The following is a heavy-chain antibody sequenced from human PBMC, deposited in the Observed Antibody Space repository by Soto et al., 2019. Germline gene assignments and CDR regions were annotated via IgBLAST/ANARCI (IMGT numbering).Heavy chain of an antibody. D-gene: IGHD4-17*01. J-gene: IGHJ6*02. CDR2: IIPIFGTA. Sequence: QVQLVQSGAEVQKPGSSVKVSCKASGGTFSSYAISWVRQAPGQGLEWMGGIIPIFGTANYAQKFQGRVTITADESTSTAYMELSSLRSEDTAVYYCARVLMGGDYVDYYYGMDVWGQGTTVTVSS. CDR1: GGTFSSYA. CDR3: ARVLMGGDYVDYYYGMDV. V-gene: IGHV1-69*01.